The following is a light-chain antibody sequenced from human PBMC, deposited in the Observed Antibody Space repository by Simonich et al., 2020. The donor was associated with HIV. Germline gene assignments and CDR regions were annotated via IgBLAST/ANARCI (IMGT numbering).Light chain of an antibody. V-gene: IGKV2-30*02. CDR3: MQGTHWSKT. J-gene: IGKJ1*01. Sequence: DVVMTQSPLSLPVTLGQPASISCRSSQSLVHSDGNTFLNWFQQRPGQSPRRLIYKVSNRDSGVPDRFGGSGSGTDFTLKISRVEAEDVGVYYCMQGTHWSKTFGQGTKVEIK. CDR2: KVS. CDR1: QSLVHSDGNTF.